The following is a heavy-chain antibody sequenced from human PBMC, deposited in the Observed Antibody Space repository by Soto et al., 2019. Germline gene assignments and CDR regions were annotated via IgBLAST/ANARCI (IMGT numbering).Heavy chain of an antibody. J-gene: IGHJ6*02. V-gene: IGHV3-23*01. CDR3: AKIYDTGAYWGSDDYNFGMDV. D-gene: IGHD3-22*01. CDR1: GLTFSTYA. Sequence: PGGSLRLSCVVPGLTFSTYAMNWVRQAPGKGLEWVSYISVGGGATYYADSVKGRFTISRDNSKNTLYLQMNSLRAEDTAVYFCAKIYDTGAYWGSDDYNFGMDVWGLGTTVTVSS. CDR2: ISVGGGAT.